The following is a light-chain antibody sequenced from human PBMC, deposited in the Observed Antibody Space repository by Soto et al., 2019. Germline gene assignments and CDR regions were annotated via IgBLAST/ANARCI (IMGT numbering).Light chain of an antibody. V-gene: IGLV4-69*01. CDR2: VKSDGSH. Sequence: QAVVTQSPSASASLGGSVRLTCTLSNGHSNYAIAWHQQQPEKGPRSLMKVKSDGSHSKGDGIPDRFSGSSSGAERYLTISSLQSEEEADYYCQTWGTGIRVFGGGTKLTVL. CDR1: NGHSNYA. CDR3: QTWGTGIRV. J-gene: IGLJ2*01.